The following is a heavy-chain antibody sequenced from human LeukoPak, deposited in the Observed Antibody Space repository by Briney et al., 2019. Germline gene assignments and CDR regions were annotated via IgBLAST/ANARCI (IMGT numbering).Heavy chain of an antibody. D-gene: IGHD2-2*01. CDR2: ISNSSSYI. CDR3: ARRGQYCSSTSCYAHDF. CDR1: GFTFNSYN. J-gene: IGHJ4*02. V-gene: IGHV3-21*01. Sequence: GGSLRLSCVASGFTFNSYNMNWVRQAPGKGLEWVSSISNSSSYIYYADSVKGRFTISRDNAKNSLYLQMNSLRAEDTAVYYCARRGQYCSSTSCYAHDFWGQGTLVTVSS.